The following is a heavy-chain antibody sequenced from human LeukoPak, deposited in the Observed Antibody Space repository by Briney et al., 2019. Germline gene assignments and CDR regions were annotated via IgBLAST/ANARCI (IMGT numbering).Heavy chain of an antibody. CDR3: ARLTMFRGVIYGTDWHSDL. V-gene: IGHV4-59*12. CDR1: GGSISSYY. D-gene: IGHD3-10*01. J-gene: IGHJ2*01. Sequence: PSETLSLTCTVSGGSISSYYWSWIRQPPGKGLEGIGYIFYSGSTNYSPSLRSRVTISLDTSKNQFSLKLSSVTAADTAVYYCARLTMFRGVIYGTDWHSDLWGRGTLVTVSS. CDR2: IFYSGST.